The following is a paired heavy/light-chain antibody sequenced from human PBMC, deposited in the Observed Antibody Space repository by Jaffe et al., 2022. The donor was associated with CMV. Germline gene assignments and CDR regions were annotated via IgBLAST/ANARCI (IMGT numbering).Light chain of an antibody. CDR2: DVN. CDR3: SSYRSSNTVV. J-gene: IGLJ2*01. V-gene: IGLV2-14*03. Sequence: QSALTQPASVSGSPGQSITISCTGTSSDVGGYNYVSWYQQHPGQAPKLIISDVNGRPSGVSNRFSGSKSGNTASLTISGLQAEDEADYYCSSYRSSNTVVFGGGTKLTVL. CDR1: SSDVGGYNY.
Heavy chain of an antibody. Sequence: QVQLQESGPGLVKPSGTLSLTCDVSGGSISSSTWWTWVRQPPGKGLEWIGEIYHSGSTNYNPSLKSRVTISVDKSNNQFSLKVNSVTAADTAVYYCARGAYNFWNRYYFDFWGPGTLVTVSS. D-gene: IGHD3-3*01. CDR3: ARGAYNFWNRYYFDF. J-gene: IGHJ4*02. V-gene: IGHV4-4*02. CDR1: GGSISSSTW. CDR2: IYHSGST.